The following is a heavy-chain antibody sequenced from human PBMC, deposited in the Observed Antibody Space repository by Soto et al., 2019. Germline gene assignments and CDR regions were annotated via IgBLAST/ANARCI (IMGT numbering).Heavy chain of an antibody. CDR3: ARELYSSAHWFDP. D-gene: IGHD6-25*01. CDR1: GGSFSGYY. Sequence: SETLSLTCAVYGGSFSGYYWSWIRQPPGKGLEWIGEINHSGSTNYNPSLKSRVTISVDTSKNQFSLKLSSVTAADTAVYYCARELYSSAHWFDPWGQGTLVTVS. V-gene: IGHV4-34*01. CDR2: INHSGST. J-gene: IGHJ5*02.